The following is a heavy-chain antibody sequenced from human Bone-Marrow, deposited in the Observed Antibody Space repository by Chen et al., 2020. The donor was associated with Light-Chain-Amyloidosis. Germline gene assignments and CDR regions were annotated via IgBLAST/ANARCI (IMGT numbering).Heavy chain of an antibody. CDR3: ARDPGYSSSWSPGSF. CDR1: GYTFTSYG. Sequence: QVQLVQSGAEVKKPGASVKVSCKASGYTFTSYGISWVRQAPGQGLEWMGWISTYNGNTNYAQNLQGRVTMTTDTSTSTAYMELRSLRYDDTAVYYCARDPGYSSSWSPGSFWGQGTLVTVSS. J-gene: IGHJ4*02. V-gene: IGHV1-18*01. CDR2: ISTYNGNT. D-gene: IGHD6-13*01.